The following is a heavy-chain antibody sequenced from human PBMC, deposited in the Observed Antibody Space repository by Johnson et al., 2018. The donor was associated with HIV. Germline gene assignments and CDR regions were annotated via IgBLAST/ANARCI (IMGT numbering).Heavy chain of an antibody. J-gene: IGHJ3*02. CDR3: NTDAFDI. V-gene: IGHV3-64*01. CDR1: GFTFSSYT. Sequence: MLLVESGGGLVQPGGSLRLSCVASGFTFSSYTLHWVRQAPGKGLEYVSAISSNGGSTYYANSVKGRFTISRDNSKNTLYLQMGSLRAEDMAVYYCNTDAFDIWGQGTMVTVSS. CDR2: ISSNGGST.